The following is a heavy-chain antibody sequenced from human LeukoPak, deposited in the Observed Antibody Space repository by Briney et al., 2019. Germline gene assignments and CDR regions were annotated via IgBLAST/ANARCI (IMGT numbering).Heavy chain of an antibody. J-gene: IGHJ4*02. CDR2: IRYDGSNK. CDR3: AKDRGYYYGSGSTLGY. V-gene: IGHV3-30*02. CDR1: GFTFSSYG. Sequence: GGSLRLSCAASGFTFSSYGMHWVRHAPGKGLEWVAFIRYDGSNKYYADSVKGRFTISRDNSKNTLYLQMNSLRAEDTAVYYCAKDRGYYYGSGSTLGYWGQGTLVTVSS. D-gene: IGHD3-10*01.